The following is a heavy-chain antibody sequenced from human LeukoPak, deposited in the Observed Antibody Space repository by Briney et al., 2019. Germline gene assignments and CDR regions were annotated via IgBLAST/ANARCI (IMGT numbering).Heavy chain of an antibody. D-gene: IGHD6-13*01. CDR1: AGSISIYH. V-gene: IGHV4-59*01. CDR3: VRVDSSNWHPTRFDP. CDR2: IYDSGSI. J-gene: IGHJ5*02. Sequence: SETLSLTCSVSAGSISIYHWSWIRQPPGKGLEWIGYIYDSGSITCNPSLRSRLVISIDASTHQFSLELSSVTAADTAVYYCVRVDSSNWHPTRFDPWGEGTLVTVSS.